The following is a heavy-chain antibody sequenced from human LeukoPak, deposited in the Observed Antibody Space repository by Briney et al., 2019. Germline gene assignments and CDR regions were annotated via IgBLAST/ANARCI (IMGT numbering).Heavy chain of an antibody. CDR1: GFTVSSNY. J-gene: IGHJ4*02. CDR3: ARASYYEGKEDY. D-gene: IGHD1-26*01. V-gene: IGHV3-53*01. Sequence: GGSLRLSCAASGFTVSSNYMSWVRQAPGKGLEWVSVIYSGGSTYYADSVKGRFTISRDNSKNTLYLQMNSLRAEDTAVYYCARASYYEGKEDYWGQATLVTVSS. CDR2: IYSGGST.